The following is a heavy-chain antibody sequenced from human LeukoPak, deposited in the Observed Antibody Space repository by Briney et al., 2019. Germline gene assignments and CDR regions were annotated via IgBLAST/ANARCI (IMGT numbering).Heavy chain of an antibody. CDR3: AKDFNKYYYDSSGFDY. J-gene: IGHJ4*02. D-gene: IGHD3-22*01. CDR2: INWNGGST. CDR1: GFTFDDYG. V-gene: IGHV3-20*04. Sequence: PGGSLRLSCAASGFTFDDYGMSWVRQAPGKGLEWVSGINWNGGSTGYADSVKGRFTISRDNAKNSLYLQMNSLRAEDTALYYCAKDFNKYYYDSSGFDYWGQGTLVTVSS.